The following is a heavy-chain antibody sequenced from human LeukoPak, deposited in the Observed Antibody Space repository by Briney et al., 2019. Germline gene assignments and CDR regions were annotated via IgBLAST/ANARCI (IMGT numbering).Heavy chain of an antibody. CDR1: GFTFSSYT. J-gene: IGHJ4*02. Sequence: GGSLRPSCAASGFTFSSYTMNWVRRAPGKGLVWVSHINSDGSSTSYADSVKGRFTISRDNAKNTLYLQMNSLRAEDTAVYYCARDHYGDYDYWGQGTLVTVSS. CDR3: ARDHYGDYDY. CDR2: INSDGSST. V-gene: IGHV3-74*01. D-gene: IGHD4-17*01.